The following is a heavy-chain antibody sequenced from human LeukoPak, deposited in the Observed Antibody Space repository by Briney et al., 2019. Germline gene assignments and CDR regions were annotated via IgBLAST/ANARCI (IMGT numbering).Heavy chain of an antibody. J-gene: IGHJ5*02. CDR2: IYSGGDT. Sequence: GGSLRLSCAPSGFTVSSNYMSWVRQAPGKGLEWVSVIYSGGDTFYADSVKGRFTISRDNAKNTLYLQMGSLRAEDTAMYYCARGNWFDPWGQGTLVTVSS. CDR1: GFTVSSNY. CDR3: ARGNWFDP. V-gene: IGHV3-53*01. D-gene: IGHD2/OR15-2a*01.